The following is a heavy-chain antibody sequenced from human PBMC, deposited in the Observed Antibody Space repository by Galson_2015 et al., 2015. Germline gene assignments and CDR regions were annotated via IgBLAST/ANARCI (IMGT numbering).Heavy chain of an antibody. CDR3: AAGPFTMVRGGSWFDP. V-gene: IGHV3-21*01. Sequence: SLRLSCAASGFTFSSYSMNWVRQAPGKGLEWVSSISSSSSYIYYADSVKGRFTISRDNAKNSLYLQMNSLRAEDTAVYYCAAGPFTMVRGGSWFDPWGQGTLVTVSS. CDR2: ISSSSSYI. CDR1: GFTFSSYS. D-gene: IGHD3-10*01. J-gene: IGHJ5*02.